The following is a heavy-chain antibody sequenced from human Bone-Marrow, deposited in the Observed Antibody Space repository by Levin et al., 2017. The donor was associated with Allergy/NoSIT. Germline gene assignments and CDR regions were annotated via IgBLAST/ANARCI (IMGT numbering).Heavy chain of an antibody. D-gene: IGHD4-23*01. J-gene: IGHJ6*02. CDR1: GFSFSSYW. CDR3: ARAAVDYGGDRGYYFGINL. Sequence: GGSLRLSCVASGFSFSSYWMHWVRQAPGKGLVWVSRVNSDGRSTTYADSVRGRFTISRDNAKNTQYLQMNSLRADDTAVYYCARAAVDYGGDRGYYFGINLWGQGTPVTVSS. CDR2: VNSDGRST. V-gene: IGHV3-74*03.